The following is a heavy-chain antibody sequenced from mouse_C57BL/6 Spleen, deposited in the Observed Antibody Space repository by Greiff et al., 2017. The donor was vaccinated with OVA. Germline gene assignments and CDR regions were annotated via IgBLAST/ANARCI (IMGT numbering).Heavy chain of an antibody. J-gene: IGHJ4*01. CDR2: IDPSDSYT. CDR1: GYTFTSYW. Sequence: QVQLQQPGAELVMPGASVKLSCKASGYTFTSYWMHWVKQRPGQGLEWIGEIDPSDSYTNYNQKFKGKSTLTVDKSSSTAYMQLSSLTSEDSAVYYCARGRITTPMDYWGQGTSVTVSS. CDR3: ARGRITTPMDY. D-gene: IGHD1-1*01. V-gene: IGHV1-69*01.